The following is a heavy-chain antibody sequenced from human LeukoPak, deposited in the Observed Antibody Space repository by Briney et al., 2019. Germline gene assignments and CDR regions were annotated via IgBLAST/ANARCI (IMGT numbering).Heavy chain of an antibody. CDR1: GGYISSYY. CDR2: IFNSGST. V-gene: IGHV4-59*01. D-gene: IGHD2-2*01. CDR3: ALGDCSSTSCYVFDY. Sequence: PSETPSLTCTVSGGYISSYYWSWIRQPPGKGLEWIGYIFNSGSTNYNPSLKSRVTISVDTSKNQFSLKLSSVTAADTAVHFCALGDCSSTSCYVFDYWGQGTLVTVSS. J-gene: IGHJ4*02.